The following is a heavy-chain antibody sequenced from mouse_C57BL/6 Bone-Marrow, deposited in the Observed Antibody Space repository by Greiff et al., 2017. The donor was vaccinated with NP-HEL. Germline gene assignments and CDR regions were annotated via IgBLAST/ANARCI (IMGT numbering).Heavy chain of an antibody. V-gene: IGHV5-17*01. CDR1: GFTFSDYG. CDR2: ISSGSSPI. J-gene: IGHJ1*03. Sequence: EVKVVESGGGLVKPGGSLKLSCAASGFTFSDYGMHWVRQAPEKGLEWVAYISSGSSPIYYADTVKGRFTISRDNAKNTLFLQMTGLRSEDTAMYYFARNHKSHYYGSRGYFDVWGTGTTVTVSS. D-gene: IGHD1-1*01. CDR3: ARNHKSHYYGSRGYFDV.